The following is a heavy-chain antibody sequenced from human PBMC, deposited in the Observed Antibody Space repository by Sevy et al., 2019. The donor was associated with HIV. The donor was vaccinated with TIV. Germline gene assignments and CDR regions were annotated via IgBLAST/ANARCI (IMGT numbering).Heavy chain of an antibody. Sequence: ASVMVSCKASGYNFASDGFSWVRQAPGQGLEWMGWIGVYNGNAKYAQVFQDRFTMTTDTSTSTAHMELRSLRSDDTAVYYCARVPTYYYGSATYFDYWGQGTLVTVSS. J-gene: IGHJ4*02. CDR3: ARVPTYYYGSATYFDY. CDR2: IGVYNGNA. D-gene: IGHD3-10*01. V-gene: IGHV1-18*04. CDR1: GYNFASDG.